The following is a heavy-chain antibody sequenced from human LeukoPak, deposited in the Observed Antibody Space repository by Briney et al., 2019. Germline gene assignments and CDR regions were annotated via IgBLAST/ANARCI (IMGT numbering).Heavy chain of an antibody. CDR1: GGSISSYY. Sequence: SETLSLTCTVSGGSISSYYWSWIRQPPGKGLEWIGYIYYSGSTNYNPSLKSRVTISVDTSKNQFSLKLSSVTAADTAVYYCARGPPLYSSSWFNWFDPWGQGTLVTVSS. J-gene: IGHJ5*02. V-gene: IGHV4-59*12. D-gene: IGHD6-13*01. CDR3: ARGPPLYSSSWFNWFDP. CDR2: IYYSGST.